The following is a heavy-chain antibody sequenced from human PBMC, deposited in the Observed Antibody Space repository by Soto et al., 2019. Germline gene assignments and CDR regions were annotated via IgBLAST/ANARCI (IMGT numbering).Heavy chain of an antibody. Sequence: EASVKVSCKASGGTFSSYAISWVRQAPGQGLERMGGIIPIFGTANYAQKFQGRVTITADKSTSTAYMELSSLRSEDTAVYYCASTRGFDWFRKYYFDYWGQGTLVTVSS. CDR1: GGTFSSYA. CDR3: ASTRGFDWFRKYYFDY. V-gene: IGHV1-69*06. J-gene: IGHJ4*02. CDR2: IIPIFGTA. D-gene: IGHD3-9*01.